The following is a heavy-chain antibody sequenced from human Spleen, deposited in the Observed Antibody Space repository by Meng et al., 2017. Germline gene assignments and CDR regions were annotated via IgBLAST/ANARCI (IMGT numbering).Heavy chain of an antibody. CDR3: AKYSYGLGDYFDY. D-gene: IGHD5-18*01. CDR2: INQDGSVK. J-gene: IGHJ4*02. CDR1: GFIFSNYW. V-gene: IGHV3-7*03. Sequence: GGSLRLSCAASGFIFSNYWMSWVRQAPGKGLEWVANINQDGSVKSFVGSVRGRFTISRDNAKNSLYLQVNSLRAEDTALYYCAKYSYGLGDYFDYWGQGALVTVSS.